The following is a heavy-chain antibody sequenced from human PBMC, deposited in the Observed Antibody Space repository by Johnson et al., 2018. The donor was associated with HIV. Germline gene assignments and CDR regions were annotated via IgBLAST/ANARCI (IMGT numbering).Heavy chain of an antibody. J-gene: IGHJ3*02. CDR1: GFTFSSYD. V-gene: IGHV3-13*01. CDR2: IGTAGDT. D-gene: IGHD3-10*01. CDR3: ARGLGITMVRGLDAFDI. Sequence: VQLVESGGGLVQPGGSLRLSCAASGFTFSSYDMHWVRQATGKGLEWVSAIGTAGDTYYPGSVKGRFTISRENAKNSLYLQMNSLRAEDTAVYYCARGLGITMVRGLDAFDIWGQGTMVTVSS.